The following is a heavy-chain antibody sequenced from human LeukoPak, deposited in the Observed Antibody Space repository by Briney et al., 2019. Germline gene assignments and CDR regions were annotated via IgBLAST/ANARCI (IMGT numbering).Heavy chain of an antibody. CDR2: IYYSGST. D-gene: IGHD5-18*01. V-gene: IGHV4-59*08. CDR1: GGSISSYY. J-gene: IGHJ4*02. Sequence: SETLSLTCTVSGGSISSYYWSWIRQPPGKGLEWIGYIYYSGSTNYNPSLKSRVTISVDTSKNHFPLKLSSVTPANTAVYYGASGYSYDLFDYWGQGTLVTVSS. CDR3: ASGYSYDLFDY.